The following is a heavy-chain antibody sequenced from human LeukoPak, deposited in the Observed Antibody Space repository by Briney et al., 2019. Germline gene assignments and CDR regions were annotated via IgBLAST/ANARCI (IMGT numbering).Heavy chain of an antibody. CDR2: IYYSGST. CDR3: ARDQGGSGSYIDAFDI. Sequence: SETLSLTCTVSGGSISSYYWSWIRQPPGKGLEWIGYIYYSGSTNYNPSLKSRVTISVDTSKNQFSLKLSSVTAADTPLYYCARDQGGSGSYIDAFDIWGQGTMVTVSS. D-gene: IGHD1-26*01. CDR1: GGSISSYY. J-gene: IGHJ3*02. V-gene: IGHV4-59*01.